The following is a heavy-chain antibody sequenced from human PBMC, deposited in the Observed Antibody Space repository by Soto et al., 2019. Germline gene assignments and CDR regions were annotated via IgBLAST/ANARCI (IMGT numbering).Heavy chain of an antibody. D-gene: IGHD3-22*01. CDR1: GGPFSSSGYY. J-gene: IGHJ6*02. Sequence: PSETLSLTCTVSGGPFSSSGYYWGWLRQPPGKGLEWIGTIFYSGTTYYNPSLESRLTISIDASNNQFSLKLSSVTAADTAVYFCARHFYDSDGYPYPYYHGMDVWGQGATVTVSS. CDR2: IFYSGTT. CDR3: ARHFYDSDGYPYPYYHGMDV. V-gene: IGHV4-39*01.